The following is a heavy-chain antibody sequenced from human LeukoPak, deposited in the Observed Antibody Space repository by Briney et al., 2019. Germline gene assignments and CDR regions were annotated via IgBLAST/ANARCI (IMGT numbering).Heavy chain of an antibody. CDR2: ISSSGSTI. V-gene: IGHV3-48*03. D-gene: IGHD2-15*01. CDR3: ARAPHCSGGSCPSGYFDY. J-gene: IGHJ4*02. CDR1: GFTFSSYE. Sequence: GGSLRLSXAASGFTFSSYEMNWVRQAPGKGLEWVSYISSSGSTIYYADSVKGRFTISRDNAKNSLYLQMNSLRAEDTAVYYCARAPHCSGGSCPSGYFDYWGQGTLVTVSS.